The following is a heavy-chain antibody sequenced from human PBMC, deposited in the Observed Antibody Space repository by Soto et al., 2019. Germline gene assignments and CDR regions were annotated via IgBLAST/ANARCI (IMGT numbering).Heavy chain of an antibody. V-gene: IGHV4-59*08. CDR3: ARRYGSAIDY. J-gene: IGHJ4*02. CDR1: GGSISSWY. D-gene: IGHD1-26*01. Sequence: QVQLQESGPGLVKPSETLSLTCTVSGGSISSWYWSWIRQPPGKGLEWIGYIYYSGSTNYNPSLXSXVXITXATSKNQFSLKLSSVTAADTAVYYCARRYGSAIDYWGQGTLVTVSS. CDR2: IYYSGST.